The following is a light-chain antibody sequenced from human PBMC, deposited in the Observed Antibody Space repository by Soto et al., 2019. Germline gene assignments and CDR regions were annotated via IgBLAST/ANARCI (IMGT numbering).Light chain of an antibody. CDR2: EVS. J-gene: IGLJ2*01. CDR1: SSDVGGYNY. Sequence: QSALTQPASVSGSPGQSITISCTGTSSDVGGYNYVSWYQQHPGKAPKLMIYEVSNRPSGISNRFSGSKSGNTASLTISGLQAEDEADYYCRSYTSSSTLVLFGGGTKVTVL. V-gene: IGLV2-14*01. CDR3: RSYTSSSTLVL.